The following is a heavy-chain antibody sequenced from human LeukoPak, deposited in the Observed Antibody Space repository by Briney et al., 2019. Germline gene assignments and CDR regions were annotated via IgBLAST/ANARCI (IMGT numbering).Heavy chain of an antibody. V-gene: IGHV4-59*01. D-gene: IGHD6-13*01. CDR3: ARVEAAAGFDY. Sequence: SETLSLTCTVSGGSISSYYWSWIRQPPGKGLEWIGYIYYSGSTNYDPSLKSRVTISVDTSKNQFSLKLSSVTAADTAVYYCARVEAAAGFDYWGQGTLVTVSS. CDR1: GGSISSYY. CDR2: IYYSGST. J-gene: IGHJ4*02.